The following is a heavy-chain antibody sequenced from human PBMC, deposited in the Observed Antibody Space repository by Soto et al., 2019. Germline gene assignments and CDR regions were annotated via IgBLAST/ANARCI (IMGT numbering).Heavy chain of an antibody. CDR2: IYYSGST. Sequence: SETLSLTCTVSGGSISSYYWSWIRQPPGKGLEWIGYIYYSGSTNYNPSLKSRVTISVDTSKNQFSLKLSSVTAADTAVYYCARVYYDFWSGYPKGSDYYYYYMDVWGKGTTVTVSS. J-gene: IGHJ6*03. D-gene: IGHD3-3*01. CDR3: ARVYYDFWSGYPKGSDYYYYYMDV. V-gene: IGHV4-59*01. CDR1: GGSISSYY.